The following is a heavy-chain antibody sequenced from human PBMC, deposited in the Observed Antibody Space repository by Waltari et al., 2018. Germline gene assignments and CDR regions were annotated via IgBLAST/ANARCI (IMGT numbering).Heavy chain of an antibody. D-gene: IGHD2-21*01. CDR3: ARGPYGERYFQD. V-gene: IGHV3-21*01. CDR1: GFTSTTST. J-gene: IGHJ1*01. Sequence: EVQLVESGVGLVKPGGSLRLSSVASGFTSTTSTMNWVRQAPGKGLEWVAFIDSGSSYIYYADSVKGRFTISRDNAKNSLSLQMNSLRAEDTALYFCARGPYGERYFQDWGQGTLVSVSS. CDR2: IDSGSSYI.